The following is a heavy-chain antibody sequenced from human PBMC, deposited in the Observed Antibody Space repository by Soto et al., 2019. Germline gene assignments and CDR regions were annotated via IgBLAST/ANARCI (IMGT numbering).Heavy chain of an antibody. CDR1: DYTFTSYG. D-gene: IGHD2-15*01. Sequence: ASVKVSCKASDYTFTSYGISWVRQAPGQGLEWMGWISAYNGNTNYAQKLQGRVAMTTDTSTSTAYMELRSLRSDDTAVYYCARSPRPRWYFDYWGQGTLVTVSS. V-gene: IGHV1-18*01. CDR2: ISAYNGNT. J-gene: IGHJ4*02. CDR3: ARSPRPRWYFDY.